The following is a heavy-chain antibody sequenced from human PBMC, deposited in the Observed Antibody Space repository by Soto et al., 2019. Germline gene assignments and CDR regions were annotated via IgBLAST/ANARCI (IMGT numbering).Heavy chain of an antibody. Sequence: HPGGSLRLSCAASGFTFSSYGMHWVRQAPGKGLEWVAVISYDGSNKYYADSVKGRFTISRDNSKNTLYLQMNSLRAEDTAVYYCAKDPFDKNPQSAYYFDYWGQGTLVTV. CDR2: ISYDGSNK. J-gene: IGHJ4*02. V-gene: IGHV3-30*18. D-gene: IGHD3-9*01. CDR1: GFTFSSYG. CDR3: AKDPFDKNPQSAYYFDY.